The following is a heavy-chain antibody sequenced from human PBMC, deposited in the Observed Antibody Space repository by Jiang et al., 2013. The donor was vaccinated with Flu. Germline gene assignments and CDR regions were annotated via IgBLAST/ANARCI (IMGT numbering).Heavy chain of an antibody. CDR1: GGSFIGHY. V-gene: IGHV4-34*01. D-gene: IGHD5-12*01. Sequence: SLTCGVYGGSFIGHYWSWIRQPPGKGLEWIGEVNPGGGTTYSPSLESRVTISVDTSKKQFSLKVNSVTAADTAVYYCARGQNIVAIPLDLWGQGTLVTVSS. CDR3: ARGQNIVAIPLDL. CDR2: VNPGGGT. J-gene: IGHJ5*02.